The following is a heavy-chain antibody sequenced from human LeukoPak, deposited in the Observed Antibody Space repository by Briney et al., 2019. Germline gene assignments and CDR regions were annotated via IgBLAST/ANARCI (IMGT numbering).Heavy chain of an antibody. CDR2: ISSRSTTI. J-gene: IGHJ4*02. CDR3: AREPYSYGFDY. V-gene: IGHV3-48*03. Sequence: PGGSLRLSCAASGFTFSSYEMNWVRQAPGKGLEWVSYISSRSTTIYYADSVKGRFTISRDNAKNSLYLQMNSLRAEDTAVYYCAREPYSYGFDYWGQGTLVTVSS. D-gene: IGHD5-18*01. CDR1: GFTFSSYE.